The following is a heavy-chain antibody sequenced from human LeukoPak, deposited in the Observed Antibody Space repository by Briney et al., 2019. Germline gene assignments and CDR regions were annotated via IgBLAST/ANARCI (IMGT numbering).Heavy chain of an antibody. Sequence: GESLQISCKGSGYSVTSCWISWVGQMPGKGLVGLGFIFTGDCDTRYSPYFQGQVTMSADKSVSTAYLQWSSLKASDTAMYYCARLYSPQSYDFWSGYSNYFDYWGQGTLVTVSS. V-gene: IGHV5-51*01. CDR1: GYSVTSCW. CDR3: ARLYSPQSYDFWSGYSNYFDY. D-gene: IGHD3-3*01. CDR2: IFTGDCDT. J-gene: IGHJ4*02.